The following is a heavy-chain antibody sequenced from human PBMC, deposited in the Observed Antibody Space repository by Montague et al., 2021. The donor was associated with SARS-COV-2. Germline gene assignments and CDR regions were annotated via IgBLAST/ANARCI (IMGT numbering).Heavy chain of an antibody. Sequence: SETLSLTCTVSGGSVSSGSYYWSWIRQPPGKGLEWIGYIYYSGGTNYNPSLKIRVTISVNTSKNQFSLKLSSVTAADTAVYYCARDPWRITIFGVVTRYGMDVWGQGTTVTVSS. D-gene: IGHD3-3*01. CDR3: ARDPWRITIFGVVTRYGMDV. V-gene: IGHV4-61*01. CDR2: IYYSGGT. J-gene: IGHJ6*02. CDR1: GGSVSSGSYY.